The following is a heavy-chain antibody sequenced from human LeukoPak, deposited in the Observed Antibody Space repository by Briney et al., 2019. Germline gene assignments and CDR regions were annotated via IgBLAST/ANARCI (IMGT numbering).Heavy chain of an antibody. CDR1: GYTFTTYA. J-gene: IGHJ4*02. CDR3: ARDVEIRGYFDY. CDR2: INAGNGNT. Sequence: PGGSLRLSCAASGYTFTTYAMHWVRQAPGQRLEWMGWINAGNGNTKYSQKFQGRVTITRDTSASTAYMELSSLRSDDTAVYYCARDVEIRGYFDYWGQGTLVTVSS. V-gene: IGHV1-3*01. D-gene: IGHD1-1*01.